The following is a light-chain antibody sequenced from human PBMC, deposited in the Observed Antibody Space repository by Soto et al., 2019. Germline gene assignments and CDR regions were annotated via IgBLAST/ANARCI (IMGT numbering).Light chain of an antibody. Sequence: VLTQSPAPVSLSPGERATLSCRSSDRVRRSFARYQEKGGQAPRLLIYDASNRATVIPAGFSGSGSGRDFPLTMNRLEPEAFAVYCCQHQVSSAFTLGQGTRLEIK. CDR2: DAS. J-gene: IGKJ5*01. V-gene: IGKV3-11*02. CDR3: QHQVSSAFT. CDR1: DRVRRS.